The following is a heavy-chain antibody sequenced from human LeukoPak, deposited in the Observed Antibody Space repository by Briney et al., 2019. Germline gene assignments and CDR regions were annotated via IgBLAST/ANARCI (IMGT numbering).Heavy chain of an antibody. V-gene: IGHV6-1*01. CDR2: TYCVATWYD. D-gene: IGHD5-12*01. J-gene: IGHJ4*02. CDR3: ASGWNSGNFWY. Sequence: SQTLSLTFAISGDTVSSNRGDWKWTRQSPSRGLECLGSTYCVATWYDHYAGSVRSRITIKPDTTKSQCSLQPTAETPESRAVYYGASGWNSGNFWYWGQGTLVTVSS. CDR1: GDTVSSNRGD.